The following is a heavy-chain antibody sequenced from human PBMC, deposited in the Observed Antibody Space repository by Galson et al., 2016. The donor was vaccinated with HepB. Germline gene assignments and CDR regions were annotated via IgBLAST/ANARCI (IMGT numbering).Heavy chain of an antibody. CDR1: GFSLSTGGVG. V-gene: IGHV2-5*02. J-gene: IGHJ5*02. CDR3: VRVRSVPEGEWWFDP. CDR2: IYWADDK. D-gene: IGHD2-8*01. Sequence: PALVKPTQTLTLTCSFSGFSLSTGGVGVGWIRQPPGEALEWLALIYWADDKRYSPSLKSRLTITKDTSKNQVVVTMTNMDPLDTATYYCVRVRSVPEGEWWFDPWGQGTLVTVSS.